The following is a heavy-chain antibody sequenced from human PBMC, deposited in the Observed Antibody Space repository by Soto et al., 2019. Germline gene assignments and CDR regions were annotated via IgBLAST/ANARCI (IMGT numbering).Heavy chain of an antibody. J-gene: IGHJ4*02. V-gene: IGHV3-11*06. D-gene: IGHD3-22*01. CDR3: ARNFDSGGYYSDY. CDR2: ISSSAYT. CDR1: GFPFSDYY. Sequence: GGSLRLSCAASGFPFSDYYMSWIRQAPGEGLEWISYISSSAYTIYADSVKGRFTISRDNAKDSLFLQMTSLRVEDTAVYYCARNFDSGGYYSDYWGPGTLVTVSS.